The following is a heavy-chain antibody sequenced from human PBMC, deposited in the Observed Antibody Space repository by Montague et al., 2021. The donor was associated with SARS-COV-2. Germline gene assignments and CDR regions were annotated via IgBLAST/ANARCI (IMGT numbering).Heavy chain of an antibody. Sequence: SETLSLTCTVSGGSISSYYWSWIRQHPGKGLEWIGYIYYSGSTNYNPSLKSRVTISVDTSKNQFSLKLSSVTAADTAVYYCASLNVSRDFWSGLQYYFDYWGQGTLVTVSS. J-gene: IGHJ4*02. CDR1: GGSISSYY. CDR2: IYYSGST. CDR3: ASLNVSRDFWSGLQYYFDY. V-gene: IGHV4-59*01. D-gene: IGHD3-3*01.